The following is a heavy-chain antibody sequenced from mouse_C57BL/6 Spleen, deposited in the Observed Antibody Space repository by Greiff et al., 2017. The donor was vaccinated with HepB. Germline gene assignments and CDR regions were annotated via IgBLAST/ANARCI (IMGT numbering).Heavy chain of an antibody. Sequence: QVQLKESGPELVKPGASVKVSCKASGYAFSSSWMNWVKQRPGKGLEWIGRIYPGDGDTNYNGKFKGKATLTADKSSSTAYMQLSSLTSEDSAVYFCARRYDYGDYWGQGTTRTVSS. CDR2: IYPGDGDT. CDR3: ARRYDYGDY. D-gene: IGHD2-4*01. V-gene: IGHV1-82*01. CDR1: GYAFSSSW. J-gene: IGHJ2*01.